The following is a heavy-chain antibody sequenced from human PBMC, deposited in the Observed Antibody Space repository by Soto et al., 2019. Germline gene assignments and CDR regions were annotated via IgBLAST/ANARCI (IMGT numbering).Heavy chain of an antibody. Sequence: PGGSLRLSCAASGFTVSSNYMSWVRQAPGKGLEWVSVIYSGGSTYYADSVKGRFTISRDNSKNTLYLQMNSLRAEDTAVYYCARRAGSGWSYAFDIWGQGTMVTVS. V-gene: IGHV3-53*01. CDR3: ARRAGSGWSYAFDI. CDR1: GFTVSSNY. CDR2: IYSGGST. J-gene: IGHJ3*02. D-gene: IGHD6-19*01.